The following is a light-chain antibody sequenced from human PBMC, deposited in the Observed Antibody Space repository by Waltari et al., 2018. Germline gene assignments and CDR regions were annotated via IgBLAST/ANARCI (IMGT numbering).Light chain of an antibody. J-gene: IGLJ2*01. CDR1: SSDVGSYTY. Sequence: QSALTQPASVSGSPGQSLPPPCSGTSSDVGSYTYVSWYQQHPRTPPKLLIYDVTKRPSGVSGRFSGSKSGNTASLTISGLQPEDEADYFCSSYTPTSILVFGGGTKLTV. CDR3: SSYTPTSILV. V-gene: IGLV2-14*03. CDR2: DVT.